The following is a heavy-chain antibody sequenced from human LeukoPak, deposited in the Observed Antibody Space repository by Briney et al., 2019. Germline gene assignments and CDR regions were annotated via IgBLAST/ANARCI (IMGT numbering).Heavy chain of an antibody. Sequence: SETLSLTCSVSGYSLSDGFYWGWIRQLPGKGLEWIGTIYHTGNTYYNPSLESRITISVDTSKNQFSLKLTSVTATDTAVYYCATSGVLYWIQTWGQGTLVTVSS. CDR2: IYHTGNT. J-gene: IGHJ5*02. CDR3: ATSGVLYWIQT. CDR1: GYSLSDGFY. D-gene: IGHD2-15*01. V-gene: IGHV4-38-2*01.